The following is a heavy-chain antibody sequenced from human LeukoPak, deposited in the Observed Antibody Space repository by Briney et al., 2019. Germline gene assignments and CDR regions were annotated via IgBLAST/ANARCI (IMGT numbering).Heavy chain of an antibody. CDR1: GFTFDDYA. CDR3: AKDTCSSTSCYAGYFDY. CDR2: ISWNSGSI. J-gene: IGHJ4*02. V-gene: IGHV3-9*01. D-gene: IGHD2-2*01. Sequence: TGRSLRLSCAASGFTFDDYAMHWVRQAPGKGLEWVSGISWNSGSIGYADSVKGRFTISRDNAKNSLYLQMNSLRAEDTALYYCAKDTCSSTSCYAGYFDYWGQGTLVTVSS.